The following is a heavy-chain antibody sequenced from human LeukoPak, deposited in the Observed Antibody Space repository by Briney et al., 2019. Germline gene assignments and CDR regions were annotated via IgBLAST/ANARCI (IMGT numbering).Heavy chain of an antibody. CDR2: IYPGDSDT. D-gene: IGHD3-22*01. Sequence: GESLKISCKGSGYSFTSYWIGWVRQMPGKGLEWMGIIYPGDSDTRYSPSFQGQVTISADKSISTAYLQWSSLKASDTAMYYCARTYYYDSSGYYPLRYYYGMGVWGQGTTVTVSS. CDR3: ARTYYYDSSGYYPLRYYYGMGV. CDR1: GYSFTSYW. V-gene: IGHV5-51*01. J-gene: IGHJ6*02.